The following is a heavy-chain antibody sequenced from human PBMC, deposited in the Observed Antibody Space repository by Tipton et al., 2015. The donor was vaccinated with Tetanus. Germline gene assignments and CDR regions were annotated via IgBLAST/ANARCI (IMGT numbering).Heavy chain of an antibody. CDR3: AREADCSGGSCFSGDFDN. CDR1: GFIFSSYG. Sequence: CAASGFIFSSYGIHWVRQAPGKGLEWVAVSWYDGTDKYYADSVKGRFTISRDNSKNTLYLQMNSIGAEDTAVYYCAREADCSGGSCFSGDFDNWGQGTQVTVSS. J-gene: IGHJ4*02. CDR2: SWYDGTDK. D-gene: IGHD2-15*01. V-gene: IGHV3-33*01.